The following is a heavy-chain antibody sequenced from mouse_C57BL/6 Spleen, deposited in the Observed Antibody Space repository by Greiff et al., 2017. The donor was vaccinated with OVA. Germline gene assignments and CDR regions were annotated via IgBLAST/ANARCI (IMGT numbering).Heavy chain of an antibody. Sequence: EVMLVESEGGLVQPGSSMKLSCTASGFTFSDYYMAWVRQVPEKGLEWVANINYDGSSTYYLDSLKSRFIISRDNAKNILYLQMSSLKSEDTATYYCARGYYAMDYWGQGTSVTVSS. CDR3: ARGYYAMDY. J-gene: IGHJ4*01. CDR2: INYDGSST. CDR1: GFTFSDYY. V-gene: IGHV5-16*01.